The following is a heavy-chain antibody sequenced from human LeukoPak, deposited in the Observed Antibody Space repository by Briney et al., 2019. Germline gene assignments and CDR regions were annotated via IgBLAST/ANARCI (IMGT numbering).Heavy chain of an antibody. CDR3: ARSDYVWGSYRYMGVDY. J-gene: IGHJ4*02. Sequence: GGSLRLSCAASGFTFSSYSMNWVRQAPGKGLEWVSYISSSSSTTYYADSVKGRFTISRDNAKNSLYLQMNSLRAEDTAVYHCARSDYVWGSYRYMGVDYWGQGALVTVSS. V-gene: IGHV3-48*01. CDR1: GFTFSSYS. CDR2: ISSSSSTT. D-gene: IGHD3-16*02.